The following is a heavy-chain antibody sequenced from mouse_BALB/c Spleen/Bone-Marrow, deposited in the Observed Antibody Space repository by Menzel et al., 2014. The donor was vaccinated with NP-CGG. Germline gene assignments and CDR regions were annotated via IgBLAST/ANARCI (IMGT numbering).Heavy chain of an antibody. CDR1: GFTFTDYF. D-gene: IGHD2-4*01. J-gene: IGHJ2*01. CDR3: ARGYYDDY. CDR2: IRNKANGYTT. V-gene: IGHV7-3*02. Sequence: RLSCATSGFTFTDYFMTWVRQPPGKALEWLGFIRNKANGYTTEYSASVKGRFTISRNNSQSILYLQMNTLRAEDSATYYCARGYYDDYWGQGTTLTVSS.